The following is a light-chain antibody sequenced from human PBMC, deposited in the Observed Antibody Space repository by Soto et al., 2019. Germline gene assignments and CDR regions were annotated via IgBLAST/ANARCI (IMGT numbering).Light chain of an antibody. V-gene: IGKV3-20*01. CDR1: QSVSRR. J-gene: IGKJ5*01. Sequence: EFVLTQSPGTLSLSPGGRATLSCRASQSVSRRLAWYQQRPGQSPRLLISGASMRASGVPVRFIGSGSGTDFTLTITRLEPEDFAVYYRQQYGGSPITFGLGTRLEIK. CDR2: GAS. CDR3: QQYGGSPIT.